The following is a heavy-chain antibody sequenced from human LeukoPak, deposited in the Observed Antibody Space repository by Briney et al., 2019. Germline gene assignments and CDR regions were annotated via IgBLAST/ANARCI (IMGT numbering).Heavy chain of an antibody. Sequence: GGSLRLSCAASGFTFNSYSMYWVRQAPGKGLEWVSSISSSSSHMFYADSVKGRFSISRDNANNSLYLQMNSLRAEDTAVYYCASGPPGVNPFDYWGQGTLVTVSS. CDR3: ASGPPGVNPFDY. J-gene: IGHJ4*02. V-gene: IGHV3-21*01. D-gene: IGHD7-27*01. CDR2: ISSSSSHM. CDR1: GFTFNSYS.